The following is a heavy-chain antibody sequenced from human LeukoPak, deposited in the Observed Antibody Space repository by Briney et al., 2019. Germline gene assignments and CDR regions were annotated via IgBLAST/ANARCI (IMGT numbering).Heavy chain of an antibody. CDR1: GYTFTGYY. CDR3: ARGSELLRYFDWLFGWLDP. CDR2: INPNSGGT. D-gene: IGHD3-9*01. Sequence: ASVKVSCKASGYTFTGYYMHWVRQAPGQGLEWMGWINPNSGGTNYAQKFQGRVTLTRDTSISTAYMELSRLRSDDTAVYYCARGSELLRYFDWLFGWLDPWGQGTLVTVSS. J-gene: IGHJ5*02. V-gene: IGHV1-2*02.